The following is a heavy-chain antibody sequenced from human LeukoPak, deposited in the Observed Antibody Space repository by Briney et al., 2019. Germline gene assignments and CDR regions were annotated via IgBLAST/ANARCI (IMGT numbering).Heavy chain of an antibody. CDR3: ARGTGWYDY. CDR1: GGSISSHY. CDR2: IHYTGRT. J-gene: IGHJ4*02. V-gene: IGHV4-59*11. Sequence: SETLSLTCAVSGGSISSHYWSWLRQPPGEGLEWIAYIHYTGRTNYNPSLKGRVTISVDTSNSQFSLNLNSVTAADTAVYYCARGTGWYDYWGQGSLVTVSS. D-gene: IGHD6-19*01.